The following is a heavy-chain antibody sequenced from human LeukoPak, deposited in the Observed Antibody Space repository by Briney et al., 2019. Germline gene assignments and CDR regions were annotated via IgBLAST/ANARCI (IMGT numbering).Heavy chain of an antibody. J-gene: IGHJ4*02. CDR1: GFTFSSYA. D-gene: IGHD2-21*01. CDR2: ISGSGDST. V-gene: IGHV3-23*01. CDR3: AKDFRIGYSAHFDY. Sequence: GGSLRLSCAASGFTFSSYAMSWVRQAPGKGLEWVSAISGSGDSTYYADSVEGRFSISRDNSKNTLYLQMDSLRGEDTAVYYCAKDFRIGYSAHFDYWGQGALVTVSS.